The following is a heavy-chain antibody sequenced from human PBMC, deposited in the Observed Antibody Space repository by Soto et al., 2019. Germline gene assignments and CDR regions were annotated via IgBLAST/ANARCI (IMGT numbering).Heavy chain of an antibody. CDR3: ARAAGDTYYYYYGMDV. J-gene: IGHJ6*02. CDR2: IYYSGST. CDR1: GGSISSYY. V-gene: IGHV4-59*01. Sequence: SETLSLTCTVSGGSISSYYWSWIRQPPGKGLEWIGYIYYSGSTNYNPSLKSRVTISVDTSKNQFSLKLSSVTAADTAVYYCARAAGDTYYYYYGMDVWGQGTTVTVSS. D-gene: IGHD2-21*01.